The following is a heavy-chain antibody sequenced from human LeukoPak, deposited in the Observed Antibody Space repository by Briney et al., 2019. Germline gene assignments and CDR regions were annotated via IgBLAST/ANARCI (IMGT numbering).Heavy chain of an antibody. V-gene: IGHV1-3*01. CDR1: GYPFISYV. D-gene: IGHD3-10*01. Sequence: ASVKVSCKASGYPFISYVIHWVRQAPGQRLEWMGWINPDNGNAEYSQKFQGRITITRDPSATTAYKELSSLRSEDMAVYYCAKDRGGTGDFDYWGQGTLVTVSS. J-gene: IGHJ4*02. CDR2: INPDNGNA. CDR3: AKDRGGTGDFDY.